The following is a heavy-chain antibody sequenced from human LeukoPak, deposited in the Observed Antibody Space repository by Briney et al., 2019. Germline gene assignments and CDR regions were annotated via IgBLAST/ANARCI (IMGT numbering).Heavy chain of an antibody. CDR3: ARGYSYGSTGTY. Sequence: GGSLRLSCAASGFTFSSYLMSWVRQAPGKGLEWVANIKQDGSEKYYVDSVRGRFTISRDNAKNSLYLQLNSLRVEDTAVYYCARGYSYGSTGTYWGQGTQVTVSS. D-gene: IGHD5-18*01. CDR1: GFTFSSYL. CDR2: IKQDGSEK. J-gene: IGHJ4*02. V-gene: IGHV3-7*01.